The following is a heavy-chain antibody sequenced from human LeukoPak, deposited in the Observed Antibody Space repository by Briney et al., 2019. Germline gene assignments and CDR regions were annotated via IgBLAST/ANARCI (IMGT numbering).Heavy chain of an antibody. CDR3: ARDLVRGVIMEWYFDY. D-gene: IGHD3-10*01. Sequence: GGSLRLSCAASGFTFSSYAMHWVRQAPGKGLEWVAVISYDGSNKYYADSVKGRFTISRDNSKNTLYLQMNSLRAEDTAVYYCARDLVRGVIMEWYFDYWGQGTLVTVSS. CDR2: ISYDGSNK. V-gene: IGHV3-30-3*01. J-gene: IGHJ4*02. CDR1: GFTFSSYA.